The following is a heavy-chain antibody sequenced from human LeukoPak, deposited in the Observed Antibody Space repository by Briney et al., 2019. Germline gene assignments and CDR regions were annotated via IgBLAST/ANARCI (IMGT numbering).Heavy chain of an antibody. CDR1: GYTFTGYY. CDR3: ARDYYDSSGYYFDY. J-gene: IGHJ4*02. CDR2: INPNSGGT. Sequence: GASVKVSCKASGYTFTGYYMHWVRQAPGQGLEWMGRINPNSGGTNYAQKFQGRVTMTRDTSISTAYMELSRLRSDDTAVYYCARDYYDSSGYYFDYWGQGTLVTVSS. V-gene: IGHV1-2*06. D-gene: IGHD3-22*01.